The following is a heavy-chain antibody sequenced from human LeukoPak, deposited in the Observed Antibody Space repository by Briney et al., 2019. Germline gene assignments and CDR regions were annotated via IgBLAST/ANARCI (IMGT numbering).Heavy chain of an antibody. CDR3: AREYTYHYDSSGYHYYYYYGMDV. J-gene: IGHJ6*02. CDR1: GFTFSSYG. D-gene: IGHD3-22*01. CDR2: IWYDGSNK. Sequence: GGSLRLSCAASGFTFSSYGMHWVRQAPGKGLEWVAVIWYDGSNKYYADSVKGRFTISRDNSKNTLYLQMNSLRAEDTAVYYCAREYTYHYDSSGYHYYYYYGMDVWGQGTTVTVSS. V-gene: IGHV3-33*01.